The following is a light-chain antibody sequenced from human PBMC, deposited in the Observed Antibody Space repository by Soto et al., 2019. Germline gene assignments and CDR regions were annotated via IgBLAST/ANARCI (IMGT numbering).Light chain of an antibody. CDR2: DVN. Sequence: QSVLTQPPSASGSPGQSVTISCTGTSSDVGGYNYVSWYQQHPGKAPQVLIYDVNNRPSGVPDRFSGSKSGNTASLTVSGLQAEHEAHHYCISHASSNPPVVFGPGTKLTVL. CDR3: ISHASSNPPVV. CDR1: SSDVGGYNY. V-gene: IGLV2-8*01. J-gene: IGLJ1*01.